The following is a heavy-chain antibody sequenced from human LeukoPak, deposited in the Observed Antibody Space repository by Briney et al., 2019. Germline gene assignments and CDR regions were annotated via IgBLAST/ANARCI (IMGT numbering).Heavy chain of an antibody. D-gene: IGHD6-19*01. J-gene: IGHJ4*02. CDR2: INHSGST. CDR1: GGSFSGYY. CDR3: ARGSSRKWLVHRFDY. Sequence: TSETLSLTCAVYGGSFSGYYWSWIRQPPGKGLEWIGEINHSGSTNYNPSLKSRVTISVDTSKNQFSLKLSSVTAADTAVYYCARGSSRKWLVHRFDYWGQGTLVTVPS. V-gene: IGHV4-34*01.